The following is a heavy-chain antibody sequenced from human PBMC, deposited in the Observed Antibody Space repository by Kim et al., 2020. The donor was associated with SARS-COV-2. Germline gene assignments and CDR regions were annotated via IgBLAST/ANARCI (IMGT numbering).Heavy chain of an antibody. CDR3: ARGSYCGGDCYTAPLGY. CDR1: GYTFTSYA. D-gene: IGHD2-21*02. V-gene: IGHV7-4-1*02. Sequence: ASVKVSCKASGYTFTSYAMNWVRQAPGQGLEWMGWINTNTGNPTYAQGFTGRFVFSLDTSVSTAYLQISSLKAEDTAVYYCARGSYCGGDCYTAPLGYWGQGTLVTVSS. CDR2: INTNTGNP. J-gene: IGHJ4*02.